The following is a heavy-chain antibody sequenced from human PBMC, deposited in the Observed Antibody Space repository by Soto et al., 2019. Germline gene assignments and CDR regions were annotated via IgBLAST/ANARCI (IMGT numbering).Heavy chain of an antibody. D-gene: IGHD6-19*01. V-gene: IGHV3-23*01. CDR1: GFTFSSYA. Sequence: GGSLRLSCAASGFTFSSYAMSWVRQAPGRGLEWVSVISGSDDSTYYADSVKGRFTISRDNSKNTLYLQMNSLRAEDTSVYYCAKDQPFQAVGGGLDPWGQGTLVTVSS. CDR3: AKDQPFQAVGGGLDP. J-gene: IGHJ5*02. CDR2: ISGSDDST.